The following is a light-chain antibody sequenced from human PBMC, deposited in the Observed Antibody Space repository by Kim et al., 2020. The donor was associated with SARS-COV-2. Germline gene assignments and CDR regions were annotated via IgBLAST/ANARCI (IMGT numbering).Light chain of an antibody. CDR1: SANIGSNY. Sequence: GQTVTISCPGSSANIGSNYVYWYQQRPGTAPNLLIYRNNQRPSGVPDRFSGSKSGTSASLVISGLRSEDEADYYCAAWDDSLTGVVFGGGTQLTVL. CDR3: AAWDDSLTGVV. CDR2: RNN. J-gene: IGLJ2*01. V-gene: IGLV1-47*01.